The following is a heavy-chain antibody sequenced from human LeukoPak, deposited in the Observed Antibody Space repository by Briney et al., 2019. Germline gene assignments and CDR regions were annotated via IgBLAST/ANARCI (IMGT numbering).Heavy chain of an antibody. Sequence: ASVKVSCKASGYTFTSYAISWVRQAPGQGLEWMGWISGYNGNTNNAQKLQGRVTITTDTSTSTAYMELRSLRSDDTAVYYCARGRTMFWTSGTNWFDPWGQGTLVTVSS. V-gene: IGHV1-18*01. D-gene: IGHD3/OR15-3a*01. CDR3: ARGRTMFWTSGTNWFDP. J-gene: IGHJ5*02. CDR1: GYTFTSYA. CDR2: ISGYNGNT.